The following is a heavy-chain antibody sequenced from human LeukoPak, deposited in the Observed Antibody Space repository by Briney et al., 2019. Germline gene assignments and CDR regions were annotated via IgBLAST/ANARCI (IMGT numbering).Heavy chain of an antibody. D-gene: IGHD3-9*01. J-gene: IGHJ6*02. Sequence: SETLSLTCAVYGGSFSGYYWSWIRQPPGKGLEWIGEINHSGSTNYNPSLKSRVTISVDTSKNQFSLKLNSVTAADTAVYYCARAPPYYDILTGYWGYYGMDVWGQGTTVTVSS. CDR2: INHSGST. V-gene: IGHV4-34*01. CDR1: GGSFSGYY. CDR3: ARAPPYYDILTGYWGYYGMDV.